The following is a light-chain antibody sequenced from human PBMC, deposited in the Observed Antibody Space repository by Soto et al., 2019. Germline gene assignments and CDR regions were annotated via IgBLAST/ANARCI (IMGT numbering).Light chain of an antibody. J-gene: IGKJ3*01. CDR3: XXLNSYPQT. CDR2: DAS. Sequence: DIQMTQSPSSLSASVGDRVTITCRASQSXXXYLNWYQQKPGKAPKLLIYDASTLQSGVPSRFGGSGSGTEFTLTISSLQPEDFATYXXXXLNSYPQTFGPGTTVD. CDR1: QSXXXY. V-gene: IGKV1-9*01.